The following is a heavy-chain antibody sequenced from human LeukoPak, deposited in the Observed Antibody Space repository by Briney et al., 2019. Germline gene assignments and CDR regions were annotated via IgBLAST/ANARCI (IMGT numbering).Heavy chain of an antibody. CDR3: ARGAFVDYYDSSGYYDY. D-gene: IGHD3-22*01. CDR2: INPNSGGT. J-gene: IGHJ4*02. CDR1: GGTFSSYA. V-gene: IGHV1-2*04. Sequence: ASVKVSCKASGGTFSSYAISWVRQAPGQGLEWMGWINPNSGGTNYAQKFQGWVTMTRDTSISTAYMELSRLRSDDTAVYYCARGAFVDYYDSSGYYDYWGQGTLVTVSS.